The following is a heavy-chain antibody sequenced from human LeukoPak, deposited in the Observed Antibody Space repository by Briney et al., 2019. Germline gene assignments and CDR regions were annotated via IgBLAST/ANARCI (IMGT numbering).Heavy chain of an antibody. V-gene: IGHV3-43D*03. CDR1: GFTFSDSA. D-gene: IGHD5-18*01. CDR2: ISWDGGST. CDR3: VKDSGRYGVDTAMVTGFDY. J-gene: IGHJ4*02. Sequence: GGSLRLSCAASGFTFSDSAMHWVRQAPGKGLEWVSLISWDGGSTYYADSMKGRFTISRDYSKNSLYLQMNSLRAEDTALYYCVKDSGRYGVDTAMVTGFDYWGQGTLVTVSS.